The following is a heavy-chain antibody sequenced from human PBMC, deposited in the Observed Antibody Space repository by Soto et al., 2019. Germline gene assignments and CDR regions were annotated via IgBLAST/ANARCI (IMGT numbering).Heavy chain of an antibody. CDR1: GGSISSGGYY. CDR2: IYYGGST. Sequence: SETLSLTCTVSGGSISSGGYYWSWIRQHPGKGLEWIGYIYYGGSTYYNPSLKSRVTISVDTSKNQFSLKLSSVTAADTAVYYCARGERGYCSSTSCYRVPRFDYWGQGTPVTVSS. CDR3: ARGERGYCSSTSCYRVPRFDY. D-gene: IGHD2-2*02. J-gene: IGHJ4*02. V-gene: IGHV4-31*03.